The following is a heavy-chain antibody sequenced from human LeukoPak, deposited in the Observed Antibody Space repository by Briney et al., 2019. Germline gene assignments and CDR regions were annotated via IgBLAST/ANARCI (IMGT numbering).Heavy chain of an antibody. J-gene: IGHJ4*02. V-gene: IGHV3-48*01. CDR1: GFTFSSYS. Sequence: GGSLRLSCAASGFTFSSYSMNWVRQAPGKGLEWVSYISSSSSTIYYADSVKGRFTISRDNAKNSLYLQMNSLRAEDTAVYYCARAHSPGYSSSWYYFDYWGQGTLVTVSS. D-gene: IGHD6-13*01. CDR2: ISSSSSTI. CDR3: ARAHSPGYSSSWYYFDY.